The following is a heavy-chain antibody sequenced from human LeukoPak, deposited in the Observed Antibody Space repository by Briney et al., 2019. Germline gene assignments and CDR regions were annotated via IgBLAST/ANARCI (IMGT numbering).Heavy chain of an antibody. CDR2: IGDRGGPI. J-gene: IGHJ6*02. V-gene: IGHV3-48*03. D-gene: IGHD2-21*01. CDR3: ARRVPYYGMDV. Sequence: PGRSLRLSCAASGFTFSGYAMHWVRQAPGKGLEWVSNIGDRGGPIHYADSVKGRFTISRDNAKNSLYLQMSSLRAEDTAVYYCARRVPYYGMDVWGQGTTVTVSS. CDR1: GFTFSGYA.